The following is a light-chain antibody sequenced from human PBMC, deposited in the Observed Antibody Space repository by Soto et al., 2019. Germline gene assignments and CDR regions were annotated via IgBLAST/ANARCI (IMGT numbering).Light chain of an antibody. CDR2: DTT. J-gene: IGLJ7*01. Sequence: QAVVTQEPSLTVSPGGTVTLTCGSSTVTVTSGQYCYWLQQKPGQAPRTLIYDTTNKQSWTPARFSGSLLGGKAALTLSGAQPEDEAYYYCLLAYSGTRVFGGGTQLTVL. CDR1: TVTVTSGQY. V-gene: IGLV7-46*01. CDR3: LLAYSGTRV.